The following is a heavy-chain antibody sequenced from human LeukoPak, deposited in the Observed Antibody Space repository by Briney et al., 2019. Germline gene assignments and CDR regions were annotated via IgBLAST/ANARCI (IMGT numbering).Heavy chain of an antibody. J-gene: IGHJ6*03. Sequence: SETLSLTCTVSGGSISSSSYYWGWIRQPPGKGLEWIGSIYYSGSTYYNPSLKSRVTISVDTSKNQFSPKLSSVTAADTAVYYCARAQWLRLYYYYYYMDVWGKGTTVTVSS. D-gene: IGHD5-12*01. V-gene: IGHV4-39*07. CDR2: IYYSGST. CDR1: GGSISSSSYY. CDR3: ARAQWLRLYYYYYYMDV.